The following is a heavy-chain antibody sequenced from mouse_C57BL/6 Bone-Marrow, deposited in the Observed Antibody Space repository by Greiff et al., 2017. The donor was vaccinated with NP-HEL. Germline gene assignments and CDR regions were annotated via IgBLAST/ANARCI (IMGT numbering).Heavy chain of an antibody. CDR1: GYTFTSYG. J-gene: IGHJ2*01. CDR3: TSPPLITTVVATNY. V-gene: IGHV1-81*01. CDR2: IYPRSGNT. D-gene: IGHD1-1*01. Sequence: QVQLQQSGAELVRPGASVTLSCKASGYTFTSYGISWVKQRTGQGLEWIGEIYPRSGNTYYNEKFKGKATLTADKSSSTAYMELRSLTSEDAAVYYSTSPPLITTVVATNYWGKGTTLTVSS.